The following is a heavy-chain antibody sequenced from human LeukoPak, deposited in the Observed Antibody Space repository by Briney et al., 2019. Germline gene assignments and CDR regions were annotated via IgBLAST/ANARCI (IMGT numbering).Heavy chain of an antibody. CDR3: ARHSWNDGGFDY. V-gene: IGHV5-51*01. J-gene: IGHJ4*02. CDR1: GYSFTSYW. Sequence: GESLKISFKGSGYSFTSYWIGWVRQMPGEGVEGMGINYPGDSDTRYSTSFQGQVTISADKSISTAYLQWSSLKASDTAMYCCARHSWNDGGFDYWGQGTLVTVSS. CDR2: NYPGDSDT. D-gene: IGHD1-1*01.